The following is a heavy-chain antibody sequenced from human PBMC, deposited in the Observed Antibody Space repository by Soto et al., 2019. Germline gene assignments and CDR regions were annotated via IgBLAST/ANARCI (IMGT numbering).Heavy chain of an antibody. V-gene: IGHV4-59*08. CDR3: ARHSPYCGGDCYSYDY. CDR1: GGSISSYY. J-gene: IGHJ4*02. D-gene: IGHD2-21*02. CDR2: IYYSGST. Sequence: PSETLSLACTVSGGSISSYYLSWILQPPGKGLEWIGYIYYSGSTNYNPSLKSRVTISVDTSKNQFSLKLSSVTAADTAVYYCARHSPYCGGDCYSYDYWGQGTLVTVSS.